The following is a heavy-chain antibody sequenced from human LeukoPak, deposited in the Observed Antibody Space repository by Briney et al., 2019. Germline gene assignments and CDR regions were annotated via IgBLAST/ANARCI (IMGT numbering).Heavy chain of an antibody. CDR2: IWFEGDNK. CDR3: ARHPPGYSYGEPFDY. CDR1: GFSFSYYG. D-gene: IGHD5-18*01. V-gene: IGHV3-33*01. Sequence: PGGSLRLSCGASGFSFSYYGMHWVRQAPGKGLEWVAVIWFEGDNKYYADAVKGRFIISRDNSKNTLFLQMNSLRAEDTAVYYRARHPPGYSYGEPFDYWGQGTLVTVSS. J-gene: IGHJ4*02.